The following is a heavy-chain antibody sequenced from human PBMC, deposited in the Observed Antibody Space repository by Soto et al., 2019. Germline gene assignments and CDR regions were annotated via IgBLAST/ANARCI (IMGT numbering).Heavy chain of an antibody. CDR1: GYTFTSWG. D-gene: IGHD3-22*01. CDR3: ARDYYDSSGYSNWFDP. CDR2: ISAYNGNT. Sequence: ASVKVSCRASGYTFTSWGISWVRQAPGQGLEWMGWISAYNGNTNYAQKLQGRVTMTTDTSTSTAYMELRSLRSDDTAVYYCARDYYDSSGYSNWFDPWGQGTLVTVSS. J-gene: IGHJ5*02. V-gene: IGHV1-18*01.